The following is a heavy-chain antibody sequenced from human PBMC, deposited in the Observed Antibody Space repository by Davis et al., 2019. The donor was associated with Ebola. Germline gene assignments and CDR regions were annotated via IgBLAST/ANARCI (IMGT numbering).Heavy chain of an antibody. Sequence: SETLSLTCTVSGGSISSGDYYWGWIRQPPGKGLEWIGSIYYSGSTYYNPSLKSRVTISVDTSKNQFSLKLSSVTAADTAVYYCARDSSGWYYFDYWGQGTLVTVSS. CDR3: ARDSSGWYYFDY. V-gene: IGHV4-39*02. CDR1: GGSISSGDYY. J-gene: IGHJ4*02. CDR2: IYYSGST. D-gene: IGHD6-19*01.